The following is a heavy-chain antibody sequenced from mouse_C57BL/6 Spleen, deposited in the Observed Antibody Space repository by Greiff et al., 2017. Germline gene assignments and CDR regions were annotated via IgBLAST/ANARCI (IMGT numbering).Heavy chain of an antibody. J-gene: IGHJ4*01. CDR3: ARSDYIYAMDY. Sequence: EVKVVESGGGLVKPGGSLKLSCAASGFTFSDYGMNWVRQAPEKGLEWVAYISSGSSTIYYADTVKGRFTISRDNAKNTLFLQMTSLRSEDTAMYYCARSDYIYAMDYWGQGTSVTVSS. V-gene: IGHV5-17*01. CDR1: GFTFSDYG. D-gene: IGHD2-13*01. CDR2: ISSGSSTI.